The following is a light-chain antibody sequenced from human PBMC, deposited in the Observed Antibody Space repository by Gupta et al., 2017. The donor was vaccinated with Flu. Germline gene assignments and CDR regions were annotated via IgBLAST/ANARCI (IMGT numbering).Light chain of an antibody. V-gene: IGLV2-14*03. CDR3: SSVTSSNTVL. CDR2: DVS. J-gene: IGLJ2*01. Sequence: ITIACTGTSSDVGGYKYVSWEQHHPSKDHKLLIYDVSKRPAGVSNRFSGSKSGYTASLTISGRKAEDEADYYCSSVTSSNTVLFAGGTKLTVL. CDR1: SSDVGGYKY.